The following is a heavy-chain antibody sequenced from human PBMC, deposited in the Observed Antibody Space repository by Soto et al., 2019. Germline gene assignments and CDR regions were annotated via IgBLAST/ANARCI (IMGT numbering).Heavy chain of an antibody. J-gene: IGHJ6*02. Sequence: GESLKISCKGSGYSFTSYWISWVRQMPGKGLEWMGRIDPSDSYTNYSPSFQGHVTISADKSISTAYLQWSSLKASDTAMYYCAQTNCGSYSSGGMDVWGQRTTVTVYS. CDR1: GYSFTSYW. D-gene: IGHD1-26*01. V-gene: IGHV5-10-1*01. CDR2: IDPSDSYT. CDR3: AQTNCGSYSSGGMDV.